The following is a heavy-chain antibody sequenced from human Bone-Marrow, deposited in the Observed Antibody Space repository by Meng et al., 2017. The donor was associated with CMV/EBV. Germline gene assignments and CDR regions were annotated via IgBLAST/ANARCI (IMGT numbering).Heavy chain of an antibody. J-gene: IGHJ6*02. CDR3: ARGVAVADYYYGMDV. V-gene: IGHV1-69*05. D-gene: IGHD6-19*01. CDR2: IIPIFGTA. Sequence: SVKVSCKASGGTFSSYAISWVRQAPGQGLEWMGGIIPIFGTANYAQKFQGRVTITTDESTSTAYMELSSLRSEDTAVYYCARGVAVADYYYGMDVWGQGTTVTLYS. CDR1: GGTFSSYA.